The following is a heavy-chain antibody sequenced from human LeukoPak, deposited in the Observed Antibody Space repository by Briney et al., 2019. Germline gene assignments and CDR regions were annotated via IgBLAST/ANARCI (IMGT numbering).Heavy chain of an antibody. D-gene: IGHD3-9*01. CDR1: GGSISSSSYY. CDR2: IYYSGST. Sequence: PSETLSLTCSVSGGSISSSSYYWGWIRQPPGKGLEWIGSIYYSGSTYHNPSLKSRVTISVDTSKNQFSLKLSSVTAADTAVYYCARVIRILTGRRNWFDPWGQGTLVTVSS. V-gene: IGHV4-39*01. J-gene: IGHJ5*02. CDR3: ARVIRILTGRRNWFDP.